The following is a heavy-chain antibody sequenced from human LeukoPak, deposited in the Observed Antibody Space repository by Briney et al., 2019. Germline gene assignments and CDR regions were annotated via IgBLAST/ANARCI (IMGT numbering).Heavy chain of an antibody. D-gene: IGHD1-1*01. CDR1: GGSFSGYY. CDR2: INHSGST. Sequence: SETLSLTCAVYGGSFSGYYWSWIRQPPGKGLEWVVEINHSGSTNYNPSLKSRVTISVDTSKNQFSLKLSSVTDADTAVYYCARDGRAGTTFRFNWFDPWGQGTLVTVSS. J-gene: IGHJ5*02. CDR3: ARDGRAGTTFRFNWFDP. V-gene: IGHV4-34*01.